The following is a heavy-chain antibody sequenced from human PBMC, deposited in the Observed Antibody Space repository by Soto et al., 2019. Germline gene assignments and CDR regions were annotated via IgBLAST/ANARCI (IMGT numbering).Heavy chain of an antibody. D-gene: IGHD6-13*01. J-gene: IGHJ4*02. CDR1: GDSISNYY. CDR2: IYYTGST. V-gene: IGHV4-59*01. Sequence: SETLSLTCTVSGDSISNYYWSWIRQPPGKRPEWIGYIYYTGSTIYNPSLESRVTMSVDTSKNQFSLKVNSVNAADTAVYYCAKYRRTEAEGYTLDYWGRGTLVTVSS. CDR3: AKYRRTEAEGYTLDY.